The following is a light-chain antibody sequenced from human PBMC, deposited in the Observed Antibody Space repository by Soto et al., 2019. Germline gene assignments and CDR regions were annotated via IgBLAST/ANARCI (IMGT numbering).Light chain of an antibody. V-gene: IGKV3D-15*01. CDR1: QSVSNN. CDR3: QQYNDWPLT. J-gene: IGKJ4*01. CDR2: GAS. Sequence: EIVLTQSPGTLSLSPGERATLSCRASQSVSNNYLAWYQQKPGQAPRLLIYGASNRATGIPDRFSGGGSGTEFTLTISSLQSADFAVYYCQQYNDWPLTFGGGTKVDIK.